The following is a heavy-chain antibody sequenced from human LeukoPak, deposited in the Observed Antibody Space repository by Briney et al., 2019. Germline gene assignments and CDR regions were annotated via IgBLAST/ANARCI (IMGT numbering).Heavy chain of an antibody. V-gene: IGHV4-4*07. CDR3: ARATSVLDY. CDR1: GGSISSYY. CDR2: IYTSGSS. D-gene: IGHD4-11*01. Sequence: SETLPLTRPVSGGSISSYYWRWLRQPAGQGLAWIGRIYTSGSSNYNPPLKSRVTMSVDTSNNQFSLKLSSVTAADTAVYYCARATSVLDYWGQGALVTVSS. J-gene: IGHJ4*02.